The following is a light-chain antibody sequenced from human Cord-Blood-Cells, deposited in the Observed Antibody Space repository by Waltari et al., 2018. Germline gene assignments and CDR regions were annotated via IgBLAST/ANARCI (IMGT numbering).Light chain of an antibody. CDR3: CSYAGSSTVV. Sequence: QSALTQPASVSGSPGQSITISCTGTSSDVGSYNLVSWYQQHPGKAPKLMIYEGSKRPSGVANRFSGSQSGHTAYLTISGLQAEDEADYYCCSYAGSSTVVFGGGTKLTVL. J-gene: IGLJ2*01. CDR1: SSDVGSYNL. CDR2: EGS. V-gene: IGLV2-23*01.